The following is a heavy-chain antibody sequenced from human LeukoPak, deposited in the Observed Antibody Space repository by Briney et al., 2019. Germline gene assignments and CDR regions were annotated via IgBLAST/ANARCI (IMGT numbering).Heavy chain of an antibody. CDR2: IYYSGST. J-gene: IGHJ6*03. CDR1: GGSISSSSYY. CDR3: ARARGVVGATAGDYYYYMDV. V-gene: IGHV4-39*07. Sequence: SETLSLTCTVSGGSISSSSYYWGWIRQPPGKGLEWIGSIYYSGSTYYNPSLKSRVTMSVDTSKNQFSLKLSSVTAADTAVYYCARARGVVGATAGDYYYYMDVWGKGTTVTVSS. D-gene: IGHD1-26*01.